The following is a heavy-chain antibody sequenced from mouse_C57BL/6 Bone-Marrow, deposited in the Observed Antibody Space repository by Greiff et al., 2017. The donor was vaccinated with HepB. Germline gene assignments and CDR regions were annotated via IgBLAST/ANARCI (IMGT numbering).Heavy chain of an antibody. CDR1: GYTFTSYW. D-gene: IGHD1-1*01. J-gene: IGHJ1*03. CDR3: ARDYGSPLDV. CDR2: IDPSDSHT. V-gene: IGHV1-59*01. Sequence: QVQLQQPGAELVRPGTSVKLSCKASGYTFTSYWMHWVKQRPGQGLEWIGVIDPSDSHTNYNQKFKGKATLTVDTSSSTAYMQLSSLTSEDSAVYYCARDYGSPLDVWGTGTTVTVSS.